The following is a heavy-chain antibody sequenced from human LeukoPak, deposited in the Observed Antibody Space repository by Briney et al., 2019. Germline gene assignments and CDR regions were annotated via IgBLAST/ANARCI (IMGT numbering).Heavy chain of an antibody. V-gene: IGHV3-48*04. CDR3: ARRVYYYYYMDV. J-gene: IGHJ6*03. CDR2: ISSSGSTI. CDR1: GFTISTYG. Sequence: SGGSLRLSCAASGFTISTYGMNWVRQAPGKGLEWVSYISSSGSTIYYADSVKGRFTISRDNAKNSLYLQMNSLRAEDTAVYYCARRVYYYYYMDVWGKGTTVTVSS.